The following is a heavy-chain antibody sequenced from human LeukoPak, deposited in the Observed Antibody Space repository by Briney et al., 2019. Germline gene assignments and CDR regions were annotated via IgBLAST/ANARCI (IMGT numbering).Heavy chain of an antibody. CDR2: IRYDGSNK. CDR3: ARRREKRSDYYYYMDV. V-gene: IGHV3-30*02. Sequence: GGSLRLSCAASGFTFSSYGTHWVRQAPGKGLEWVAFIRYDGSNKYYADSVKGRFTISRDNSKNTLYLQMNSLRAEDTAVYYCARRREKRSDYYYYMDVWGKGTTVTISS. J-gene: IGHJ6*03. D-gene: IGHD3-3*01. CDR1: GFTFSSYG.